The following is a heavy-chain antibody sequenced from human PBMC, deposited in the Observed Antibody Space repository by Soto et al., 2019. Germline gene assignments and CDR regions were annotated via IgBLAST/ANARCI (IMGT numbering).Heavy chain of an antibody. J-gene: IGHJ4*02. Sequence: QPGGSLRLSCAASGFIFSGYYMSWVRQAPGKGPEWVANIKADGSEKYYADSVKGRFSISRDNAKNSLFLQMNSLRAEDTAVYFCARYHCSGSCFDYWGQGTLVTVSS. V-gene: IGHV3-7*01. CDR2: IKADGSEK. CDR1: GFIFSGYY. CDR3: ARYHCSGSCFDY. D-gene: IGHD3-10*02.